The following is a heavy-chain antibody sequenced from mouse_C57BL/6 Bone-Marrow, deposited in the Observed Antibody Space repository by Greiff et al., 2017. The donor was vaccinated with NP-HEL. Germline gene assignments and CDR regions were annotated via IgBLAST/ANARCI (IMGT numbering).Heavy chain of an antibody. V-gene: IGHV5-16*01. CDR3: ARAYESSSRAMDY. J-gene: IGHJ4*01. CDR2: INYDGSST. CDR1: GFTFSDYY. Sequence: EVMLVESEGGLVQPGGFMKLSCTASGFTFSDYYMAWVRQVPEKGLEWVALINYDGSSTSYPDSFKSRSIIFGVNAKNILYLQFSSLKSEDPPSYYCARAYESSSRAMDYGGQGASGTVTS. D-gene: IGHD1-1*01.